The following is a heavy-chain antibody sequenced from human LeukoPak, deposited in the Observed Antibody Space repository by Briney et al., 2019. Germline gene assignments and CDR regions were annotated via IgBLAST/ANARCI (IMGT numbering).Heavy chain of an antibody. CDR3: ARVLRGINRAVDY. D-gene: IGHD3-10*01. CDR1: GGSISSGGYY. CDR2: IYYSGST. Sequence: SQTLSLTCTVSGGSISSGGYYWSWIRQHPGKGLEWIGYIYYSGSTYYNPSLKSRVTMSVDTSKNQFSLKLSSVTAADTAVYYCARVLRGINRAVDYWGQGTLVTVSS. J-gene: IGHJ4*02. V-gene: IGHV4-31*03.